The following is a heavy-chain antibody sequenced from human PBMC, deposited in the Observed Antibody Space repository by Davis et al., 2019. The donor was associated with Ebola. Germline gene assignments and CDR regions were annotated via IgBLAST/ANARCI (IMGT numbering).Heavy chain of an antibody. CDR3: TTAPPSGYCSGGSCYG. CDR2: IKSKTDGGTT. V-gene: IGHV3-15*01. J-gene: IGHJ4*02. Sequence: GGSLRLSCAASGFTFSNSAMSWVRQAPGKGLEWVGRIKSKTDGGTTDYAAPVKGRFTISRDDSKNTLYLQMNSLNIEDTAVYYCTTAPPSGYCSGGSCYGWGQGTLVTVSS. D-gene: IGHD2-15*01. CDR1: GFTFSNSA.